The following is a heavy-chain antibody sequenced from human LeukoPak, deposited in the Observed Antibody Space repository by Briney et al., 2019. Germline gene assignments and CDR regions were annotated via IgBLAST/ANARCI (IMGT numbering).Heavy chain of an antibody. CDR1: GGSISSYY. CDR2: IYYSGST. J-gene: IGHJ4*02. CDR3: ARKGTGDLDYFDY. V-gene: IGHV4-59*01. Sequence: PSETLSLTCTVSGGSISSYYWSWIRQPPGKGLEWIGYIYYSGSTNYNPSLKSRVTISVDTSKNQFSLKLSSVTAADTAVYYCARKGTGDLDYFDYWGQGTLVTVSS. D-gene: IGHD7-27*01.